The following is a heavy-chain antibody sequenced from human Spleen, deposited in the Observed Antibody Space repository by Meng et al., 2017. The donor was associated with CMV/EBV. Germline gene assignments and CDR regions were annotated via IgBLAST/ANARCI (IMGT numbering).Heavy chain of an antibody. CDR2: IIPTFGMT. V-gene: IGHV1-69*02. CDR3: ARGNWGFYFDY. J-gene: IGHJ4*02. Sequence: SVKVSCKASGDTFTSYSITWVRQAPGQGLEWMGSIIPTFGMTDYAQKFQGRVTITADKSSTTAYMELSRLRSEDTAVYYCARGNWGFYFDYWGQGTLVTVSS. CDR1: GDTFTSYS. D-gene: IGHD7-27*01.